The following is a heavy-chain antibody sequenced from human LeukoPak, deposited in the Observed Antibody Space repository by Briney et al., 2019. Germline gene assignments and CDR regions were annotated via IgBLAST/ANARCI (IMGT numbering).Heavy chain of an antibody. V-gene: IGHV3-53*01. J-gene: IGHJ4*02. D-gene: IGHD5-18*01. CDR1: GFTVSSNY. Sequence: GGSLRLSCAASGFTVSSNYMSWVRQAPGKGLEWVSVIYSGGSTYYADSVKDRFTISRDNSKNTLYLQMNSLRAEDTAVYYCARQITSGYSYGRSYYFDYWGQGTLVTVSS. CDR2: IYSGGST. CDR3: ARQITSGYSYGRSYYFDY.